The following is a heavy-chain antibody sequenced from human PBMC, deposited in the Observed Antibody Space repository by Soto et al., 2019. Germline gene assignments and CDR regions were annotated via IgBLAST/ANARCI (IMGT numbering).Heavy chain of an antibody. D-gene: IGHD3-22*01. J-gene: IGHJ3*02. CDR2: IYYSGST. CDR3: ARHMRVSARGVGDAFDI. Sequence: QLQLQESGPGLVKPSETLSLTCTVSSGSISSSSYYWGWIRQPPGKGLEWIGSIYYSGSTYYKPSLRSRVTISVDTSKNQFSLKLNSVTAAETAVYYCARHMRVSARGVGDAFDIWGQGTMFTVFS. V-gene: IGHV4-39*01. CDR1: SGSISSSSYY.